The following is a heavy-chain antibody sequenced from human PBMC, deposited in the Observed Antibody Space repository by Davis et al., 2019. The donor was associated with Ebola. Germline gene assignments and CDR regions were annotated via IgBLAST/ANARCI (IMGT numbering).Heavy chain of an antibody. Sequence: GESLKISCAGSGFTFSTYAMTWVRQAPGKGLEWVSRISGSAGDPHYADSVKGRFTISRDNSKNTLYLQMNSLRAEDTAVFYCAKRATVKVAGANYYNAMDVWGKGTTVTVSS. J-gene: IGHJ6*04. CDR1: GFTFSTYA. V-gene: IGHV3-23*01. D-gene: IGHD6-19*01. CDR2: ISGSAGDP. CDR3: AKRATVKVAGANYYNAMDV.